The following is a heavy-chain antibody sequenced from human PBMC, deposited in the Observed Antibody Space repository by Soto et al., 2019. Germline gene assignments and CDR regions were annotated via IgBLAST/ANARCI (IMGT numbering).Heavy chain of an antibody. D-gene: IGHD1-1*01. J-gene: IGHJ3*02. Sequence: GGSLRLSCAASGFTFSSYGMHWVRQAPGKGLEWVAVIWYDGSNKYYADSVKGRFTISRDNSKNTLYLQMNSLRAEDTAVYYCARDKGRRRAFDIWGQGTMVTVSS. CDR1: GFTFSSYG. CDR3: ARDKGRRRAFDI. V-gene: IGHV3-33*01. CDR2: IWYDGSNK.